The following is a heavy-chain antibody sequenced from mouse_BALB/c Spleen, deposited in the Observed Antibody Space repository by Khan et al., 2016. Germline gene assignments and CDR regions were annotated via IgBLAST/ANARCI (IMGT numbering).Heavy chain of an antibody. CDR1: GYSITSDYA. V-gene: IGHV3-2*02. CDR2: ISYSGST. D-gene: IGHD2-4*01. CDR3: ARSMITTGFAY. Sequence: EVQLQESGPGLVKPSQSLSLTCTVLGYSITSDYAWNWIRQFPGNKLEWMGYISYSGSTSYNPSLKSRISITRDTSKNQFFLQLNSVTTEDTATSYCARSMITTGFAYGGQGTLVTVSA. J-gene: IGHJ3*01.